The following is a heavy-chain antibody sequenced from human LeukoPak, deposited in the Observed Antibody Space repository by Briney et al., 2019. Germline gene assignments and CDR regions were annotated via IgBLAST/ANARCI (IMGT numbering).Heavy chain of an antibody. CDR1: GFTVSNNY. Sequence: PGGCLRLSCAASGFTVSNNYMSWVRQAPGEGLEWVSLIYSVGSTYYADSVKGRFTISRDNSKNTLYLQMNSLRAEDTAVYYCARDQCSGGSCYSRWFDPWGQGTLDTLSS. J-gene: IGHJ5*02. D-gene: IGHD2-15*01. CDR3: ARDQCSGGSCYSRWFDP. CDR2: IYSVGST. V-gene: IGHV3-53*01.